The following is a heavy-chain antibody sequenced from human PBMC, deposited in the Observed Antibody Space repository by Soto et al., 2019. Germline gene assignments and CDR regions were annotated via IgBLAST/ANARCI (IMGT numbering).Heavy chain of an antibody. CDR2: IDWDDDK. CDR1: GFSLSTSGMC. CDR3: ARSFAAGNFPHKYYYYYGMDV. J-gene: IGHJ6*02. Sequence: SGPTLVNPTQTLTLTCTFSGFSLSTSGMCVSWIRQPPGKALEWLALIDWDDDKYYSISLKTRLTISKDTSKNQVVLTMTNMDPVDTATYYCARSFAAGNFPHKYYYYYGMDVWGQGTTVTVSS. D-gene: IGHD6-13*01. V-gene: IGHV2-70*01.